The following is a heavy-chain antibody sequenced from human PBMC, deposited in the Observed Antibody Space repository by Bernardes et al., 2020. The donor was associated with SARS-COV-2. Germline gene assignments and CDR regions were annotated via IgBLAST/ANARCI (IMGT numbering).Heavy chain of an antibody. V-gene: IGHV1-2*02. Sequence: ASVKDFCKASGYPFTGYYMHWVRQAPGQGLEWMGWINPNSGGTNYAQKFQGRVTMTRDTSISTAYMELSRLRSDDTAVYYCALPPTNYDRYGMDVWGQGTTVTGSS. CDR2: INPNSGGT. D-gene: IGHD3-22*01. CDR1: GYPFTGYY. J-gene: IGHJ6*02. CDR3: ALPPTNYDRYGMDV.